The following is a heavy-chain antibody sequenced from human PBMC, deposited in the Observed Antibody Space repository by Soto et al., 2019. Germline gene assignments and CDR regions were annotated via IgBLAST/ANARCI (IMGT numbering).Heavy chain of an antibody. V-gene: IGHV1-69*12. CDR2: IIPIFGTA. CDR1: RGTFSSYA. J-gene: IGHJ6*02. CDR3: ASVETQRYYYGMHV. Sequence: QVQLVQSGAEVKKPGSSVKVSCKASRGTFSSYAISWVRQAPGQGLEWMGGIIPIFGTADYAQKFQGRVTLTADESTSTAYMEQSSLRSEDTAVYYCASVETQRYYYGMHVWGQGTTVTVSS. D-gene: IGHD2-15*01.